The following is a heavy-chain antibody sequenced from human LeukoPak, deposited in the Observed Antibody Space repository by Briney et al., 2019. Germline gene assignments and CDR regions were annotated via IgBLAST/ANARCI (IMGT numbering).Heavy chain of an antibody. CDR2: ISYDGSNK. CDR1: GFTFSSYA. V-gene: IGHV3-30-3*01. CDR3: AKVRRSSGWTDAFDI. J-gene: IGHJ3*02. Sequence: GRSLRLSCAASGFTFSSYAMHWVRQAPGKGLEWVAVISYDGSNKYYADSVKGRFTISRDNSKNTLYLQMNSLRAEDTAVYYCAKVRRSSGWTDAFDIWGQGTMVTVSS. D-gene: IGHD6-19*01.